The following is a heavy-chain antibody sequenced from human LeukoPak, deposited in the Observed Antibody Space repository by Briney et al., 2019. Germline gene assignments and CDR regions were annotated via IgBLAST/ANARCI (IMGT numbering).Heavy chain of an antibody. J-gene: IGHJ5*02. CDR2: ISAYNGNT. CDR3: AGGVYDFWSGLNWFDP. D-gene: IGHD3-3*01. V-gene: IGHV1-18*01. CDR1: GYTFTSYG. Sequence: VASVKVSYKASGYTFTSYGISWVRQAPGQGLEWMGWISAYNGNTNYAQKLQGRVTMTTDTSTSTAYMELRSLRSDDTAVYYCAGGVYDFWSGLNWFDPWGQGTLVTVSS.